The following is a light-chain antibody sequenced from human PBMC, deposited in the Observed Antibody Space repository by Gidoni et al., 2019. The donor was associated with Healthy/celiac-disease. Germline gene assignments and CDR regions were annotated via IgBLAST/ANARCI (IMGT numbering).Light chain of an antibody. CDR1: KLGDKY. CDR3: QAWDSSVV. J-gene: IGLJ2*01. V-gene: IGLV3-1*01. CDR2: QDS. Sequence: SYELTQPPSVSVSPGQTASITCSGDKLGDKYACWYQQKPGQSPVLVIYQDSKRPSGIPERFSGSNSGKTAPLTISGTQAMDEADYYCQAWDSSVVFGGGTKLTVL.